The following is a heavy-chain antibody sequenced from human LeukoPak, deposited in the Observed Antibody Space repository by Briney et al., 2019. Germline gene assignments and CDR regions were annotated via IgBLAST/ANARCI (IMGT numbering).Heavy chain of an antibody. CDR3: ARVDSSSWYYFDY. CDR1: GFTFSSYW. Sequence: PGGSLRLSCAASGFTFSSYWMHWVRQAPGKGLVWVSRINTDGSSTSYADSVKGRFAISRDNAKNTLYLQMNSLRAEDTAVYYCARVDSSSWYYFDYWGQGTLVTVSS. V-gene: IGHV3-74*01. CDR2: INTDGSST. J-gene: IGHJ4*02. D-gene: IGHD6-13*01.